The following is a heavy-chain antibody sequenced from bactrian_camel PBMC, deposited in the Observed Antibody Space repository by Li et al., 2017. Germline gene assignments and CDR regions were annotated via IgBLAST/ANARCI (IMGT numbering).Heavy chain of an antibody. CDR1: GFTFDDSD. V-gene: IGHV3-1*01. D-gene: IGHD3*01. J-gene: IGHJ6*01. CDR3: AAVDYTCYSGSWCLNFGF. Sequence: VQLVESGGGLVQPGGSLRLSCIASGFTFDDSDMGWYRQPPGKGLEWVSGLNRDDYRTTYGTDSVKGRFTISRDNAVSTVYLQLNSLKTEDTAEYYCAAVDYTCYSGSWCLNFGFWGQGTQVTVS. CDR2: LNRDDYRTT.